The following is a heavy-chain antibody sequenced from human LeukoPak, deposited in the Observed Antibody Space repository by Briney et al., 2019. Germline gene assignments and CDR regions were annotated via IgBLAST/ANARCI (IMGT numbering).Heavy chain of an antibody. J-gene: IGHJ4*02. D-gene: IGHD1-26*01. CDR3: ARGSSVGITTLFPFEY. Sequence: GGSLRLSCVGSGITFSGYWMYWVRQAPGKGLVWVSRSNSDGSDTSYADSVKGRFTISRDNAKNTLYLQMNSLRAEDTAVYFCARGSSVGITTLFPFEYWGQGTLVTVSS. CDR2: SNSDGSDT. V-gene: IGHV3-74*01. CDR1: GITFSGYW.